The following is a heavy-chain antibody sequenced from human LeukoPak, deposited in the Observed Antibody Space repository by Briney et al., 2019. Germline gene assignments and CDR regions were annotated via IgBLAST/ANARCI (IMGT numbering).Heavy chain of an antibody. CDR2: IYHSGST. CDR3: ARQWLVLYYYYGMDV. D-gene: IGHD6-19*01. V-gene: IGHV4-4*02. Sequence: GSLRLSCAASGFTFSSYGMHWVRQPPGKGLEWIGEIYHSGSTNYNPSLKSRVTISVDKSRNQFSLKLSSVTAADTAVYYCARQWLVLYYYYGMDVWGQGTTVTVSS. J-gene: IGHJ6*02. CDR1: GFTFSSYG.